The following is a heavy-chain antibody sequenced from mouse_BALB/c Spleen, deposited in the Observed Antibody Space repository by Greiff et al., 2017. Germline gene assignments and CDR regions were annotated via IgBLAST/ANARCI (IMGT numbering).Heavy chain of an antibody. V-gene: IGHV1-69*02. CDR1: GYTFTSYW. J-gene: IGHJ2*01. CDR3: ARSSYGNYPDY. D-gene: IGHD2-10*02. CDR2: IDPSDSET. Sequence: VQLQQPGAELVKPGAPVKLSCKASGYTFTSYWMNWVKQRPGRGLEWIGRIDPSDSETHYNQKFKDKATLTVDKSSSTAYIQLSSLTSEDSAVYYCARSSYGNYPDYWGQGTTLTVSS.